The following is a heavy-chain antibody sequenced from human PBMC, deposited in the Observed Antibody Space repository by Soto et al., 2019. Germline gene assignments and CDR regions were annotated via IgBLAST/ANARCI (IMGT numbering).Heavy chain of an antibody. CDR3: AKFYGGKSAHTYTIDP. J-gene: IGHJ5*02. CDR2: IYTSGGST. V-gene: IGHV3-23*01. Sequence: EVQLLESGGDLVQPGGSLRLSCAASGFTFSTYAMSWVRQAPGKGLEWVSTIYTSGGSTYYADSVKGRFTISRDNSKNTLYLQMNSLSPEDTAVYYCAKFYGGKSAHTYTIDPWGQGTLVTVSS. D-gene: IGHD2-15*01. CDR1: GFTFSTYA.